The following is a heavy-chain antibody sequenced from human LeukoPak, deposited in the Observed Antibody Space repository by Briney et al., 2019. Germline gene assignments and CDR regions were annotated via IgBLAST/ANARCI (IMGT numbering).Heavy chain of an antibody. CDR3: ASDKGVERLGGVYFDS. V-gene: IGHV4-4*07. D-gene: IGHD1-26*01. J-gene: IGHJ4*02. CDR2: IHHSGAT. CDR1: GDSLNTYY. Sequence: PSETLSLTCTVSGDSLNTYYWDWIRQPAGKGLECIGGIHHSGATNYNPSLKSRVTMSVDTSKTQFSLILSSVTAADTAVYYCASDKGVERLGGVYFDSWGQGTLVIVSS.